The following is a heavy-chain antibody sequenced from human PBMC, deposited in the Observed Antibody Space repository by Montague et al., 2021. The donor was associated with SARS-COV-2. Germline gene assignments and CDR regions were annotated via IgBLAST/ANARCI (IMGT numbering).Heavy chain of an antibody. J-gene: IGHJ4*02. Sequence: SETLSLTCDFAGGSFRDYAWSWIRQPPGKRLEWIGYLSYSGRPMXNPSLESRVSISVDTSKNQFSLRLRSVIAADTAAYYCAGRLPQYTSGWYFDQWGQGTLVAVSS. V-gene: IGHV4-59*08. CDR3: AGRLPQYTSGWYFDQ. D-gene: IGHD6-19*01. CDR1: GGSFRDYA. CDR2: LSYSGRP.